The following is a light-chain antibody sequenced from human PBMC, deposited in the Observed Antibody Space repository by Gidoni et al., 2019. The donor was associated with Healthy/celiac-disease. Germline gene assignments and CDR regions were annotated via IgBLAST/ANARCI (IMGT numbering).Light chain of an antibody. V-gene: IGKV3-20*01. J-gene: IGKJ1*01. CDR3: QQYGSSPRT. CDR2: GAS. Sequence: QQKPGQGPRLLIYGASSRATGIPDRFSGSGSGTVFTLTISRLEPEDFEVYYCQQYGSSPRTFGQGTKVEIK.